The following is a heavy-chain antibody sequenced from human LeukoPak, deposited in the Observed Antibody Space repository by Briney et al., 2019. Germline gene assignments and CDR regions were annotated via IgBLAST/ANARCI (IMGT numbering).Heavy chain of an antibody. CDR3: AKEILTMTLDY. Sequence: GGSLRLSCAASGFNFDDYAMIWVRQAPGKGLEWVSGIDWIGGSTGYADSVKGRFTISRDNAKNTLYLQMNSLRAEDTAVYYCAKEILTMTLDYWGQGNLVTASS. CDR2: IDWIGGST. J-gene: IGHJ4*02. V-gene: IGHV3-20*04. D-gene: IGHD1-1*01. CDR1: GFNFDDYA.